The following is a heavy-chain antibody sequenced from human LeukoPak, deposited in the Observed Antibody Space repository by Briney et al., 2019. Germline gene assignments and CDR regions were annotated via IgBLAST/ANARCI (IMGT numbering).Heavy chain of an antibody. D-gene: IGHD1-26*01. CDR2: ISYDGSNK. V-gene: IGHV3-30*18. J-gene: IGHJ4*02. CDR3: AKKAQYNGNYPLDY. CDR1: GFTFSSYW. Sequence: GGSLRLSCAASGFTFSSYWMSWVRQAPGKGLEWVAVISYDGSNKYYADSVKGRFTISRDNSKNTLYLQMNSLRAEDTALYFCAKKAQYNGNYPLDYWGQGTLVTVSS.